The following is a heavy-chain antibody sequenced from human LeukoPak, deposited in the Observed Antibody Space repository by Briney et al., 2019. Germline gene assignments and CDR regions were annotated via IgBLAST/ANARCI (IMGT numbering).Heavy chain of an antibody. J-gene: IGHJ3*02. D-gene: IGHD2-2*01. CDR2: ISSSGSTI. CDR1: GFTFRDYY. CDR3: ALYCSSTSCRDAFDI. V-gene: IGHV3-11*01. Sequence: GGSLTLPCPASGFTFRDYYMRGIRQAPWRGLDWVYYISSSGSTIYYADSVKGRFTISRDNAKNSLYLHMNSLRAEDTAVYYCALYCSSTSCRDAFDIWGQGTMVTVSS.